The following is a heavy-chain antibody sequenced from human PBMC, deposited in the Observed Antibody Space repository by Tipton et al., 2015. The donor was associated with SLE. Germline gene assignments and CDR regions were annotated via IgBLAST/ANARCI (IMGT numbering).Heavy chain of an antibody. CDR3: ARAIFGVVGFGY. V-gene: IGHV4-39*07. D-gene: IGHD3-3*01. Sequence: TLSLTCTVSGGSISSSSYYWGWIRQPPGKGLEWIGEINHSGSTNYNPSLKSRVTISVDTSKNQFSLKLSSVTAADTAVYYCARAIFGVVGFGYWGQGTLVTVSP. J-gene: IGHJ4*02. CDR2: INHSGST. CDR1: GGSISSSSYY.